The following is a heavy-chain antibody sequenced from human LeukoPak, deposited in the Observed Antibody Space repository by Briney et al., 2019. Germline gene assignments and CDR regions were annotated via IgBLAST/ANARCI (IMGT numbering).Heavy chain of an antibody. CDR2: IYYSGRT. J-gene: IGHJ4*02. D-gene: IGHD2-8*01. Sequence: SETLSPTCTVSGGSISSSSFYWGWIRQPPGQGLEWIGSIYYSGRTYYYPSLKSRVTISIDTSKNQFSLKLTSVTAADTAVYYCARDIMGTPGDYWGQGTLVTVSS. CDR3: ARDIMGTPGDY. V-gene: IGHV4-39*07. CDR1: GGSISSSSFY.